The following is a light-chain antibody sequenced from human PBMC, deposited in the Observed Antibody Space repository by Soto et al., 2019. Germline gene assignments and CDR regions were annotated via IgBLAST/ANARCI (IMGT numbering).Light chain of an antibody. Sequence: QSVLTQPPSVSAAPGQKVTISCSGGTSNIGNNYVAWYQQFPGTAPKLLIYDNYKRPSGIPDRFSGSKSDTSATLGITGLQTGDEADYYCGTWDGSLSVYVFGTGTKVTVL. J-gene: IGLJ1*01. CDR3: GTWDGSLSVYV. V-gene: IGLV1-51*01. CDR2: DNY. CDR1: TSNIGNNY.